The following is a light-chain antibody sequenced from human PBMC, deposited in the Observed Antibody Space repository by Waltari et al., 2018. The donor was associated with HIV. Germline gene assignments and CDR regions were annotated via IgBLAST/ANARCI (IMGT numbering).Light chain of an antibody. Sequence: QSVLTQPPSASGTPGQRVTLSCSGSTSNIRSNYVYWYQQPPGTTPKLLIYRNNQRPSGVPDRFSASKSDTSASLAISGLRSEDEADYYCAAWDDSLSGWVFGGGTKLTVL. CDR3: AAWDDSLSGWV. CDR1: TSNIRSNY. J-gene: IGLJ3*02. V-gene: IGLV1-47*01. CDR2: RNN.